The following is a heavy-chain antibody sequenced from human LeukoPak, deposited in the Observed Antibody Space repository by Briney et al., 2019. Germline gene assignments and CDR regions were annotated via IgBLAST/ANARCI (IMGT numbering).Heavy chain of an antibody. CDR2: INAGNGNT. J-gene: IGHJ4*02. V-gene: IGHV1-3*01. D-gene: IGHD4-17*01. CDR1: GYTFTSYA. Sequence: ASVKVSCKASGYTFTSYAMHWVRQAPGQRLEWMGWINAGNGNTKYSQKFQGRVTITRDTSASTAYMELSSLRSEDTAVYYCARALLFYGDYFDYWGQGILVTVSS. CDR3: ARALLFYGDYFDY.